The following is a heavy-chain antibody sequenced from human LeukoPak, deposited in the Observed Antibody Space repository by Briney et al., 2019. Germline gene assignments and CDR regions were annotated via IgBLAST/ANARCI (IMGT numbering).Heavy chain of an antibody. V-gene: IGHV4-59*01. Sequence: ASETLSLTCTVSDDSISDYYRGWIRQPPGKGLEWIGYFHNSGTSTYNPSLKSRVTISADTSKNQFSLKLNSPTTADTAVYYCTRGAGWLIDYWGQGILVTVSS. CDR1: DDSISDYY. J-gene: IGHJ4*02. D-gene: IGHD3-16*01. CDR3: TRGAGWLIDY. CDR2: FHNSGTS.